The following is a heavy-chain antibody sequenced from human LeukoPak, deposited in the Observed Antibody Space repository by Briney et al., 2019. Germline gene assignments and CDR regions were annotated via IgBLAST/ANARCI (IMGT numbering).Heavy chain of an antibody. J-gene: IGHJ4*02. CDR1: GYSFTGYW. CDR2: IYPGDSDT. CDR3: ARQERIAAAGTGIDY. V-gene: IGHV5-51*01. D-gene: IGHD6-13*01. Sequence: GESLKIPCKGSGYSFTGYWIGWVRQMPGKGLEWMGIIYPGDSDTRYSPSFQGQVTISADKSISTAYLQWSSLKASDTAMYYCARQERIAAAGTGIDYWGQGTLVTVSS.